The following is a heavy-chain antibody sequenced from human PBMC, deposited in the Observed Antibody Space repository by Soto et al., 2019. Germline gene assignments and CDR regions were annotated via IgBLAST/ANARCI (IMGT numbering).Heavy chain of an antibody. CDR1: RFSFTCTS. J-gene: IGHJ6*02. Sequence: CEAPRFSFTCTSGWWVRQYRGKRLEWIGWIVVGSGNTNYAQKFQERVTITRDMSTSTAYMELSSLRSEDTAVYYCAAPRFLESPTPEEVMAVWGQGTTVTVSS. V-gene: IGHV1-58*01. CDR3: AAPRFLESPTPEEVMAV. D-gene: IGHD3-3*01. CDR2: IVVGSGNT.